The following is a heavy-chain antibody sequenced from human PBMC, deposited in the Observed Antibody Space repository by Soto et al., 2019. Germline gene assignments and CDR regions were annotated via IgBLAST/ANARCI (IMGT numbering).Heavy chain of an antibody. J-gene: IGHJ5*02. CDR3: ARGKSVVAATLTWFDP. CDR2: INHSGST. D-gene: IGHD2-15*01. V-gene: IGHV4-34*01. CDR1: GGSFSGYY. Sequence: SETLSLTCAVYGGSFSGYYWSWIRQPPGKGLEWIGEINHSGSTNYNPSLKSRVTISVDTSKNQFSLKLSSVTAADTAVYYCARGKSVVAATLTWFDPWGQGTLVTVSS.